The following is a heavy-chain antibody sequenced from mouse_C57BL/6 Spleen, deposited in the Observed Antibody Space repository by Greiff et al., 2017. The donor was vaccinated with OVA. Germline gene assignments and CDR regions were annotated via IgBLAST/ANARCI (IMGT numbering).Heavy chain of an antibody. J-gene: IGHJ4*01. CDR2: IWSDGST. D-gene: IGHD2-5*01. Sequence: VKLMESGPGLVAPSQSLSITCTVSGFSLTSYGVHWVRQPPGKGLEWLVVIWSDGSTTYNSALKSRLSISKDNSKSQVFLKMNSLQTDDTAMYYCGRHDDYSNFMDYWGQGTSVTVSS. CDR3: GRHDDYSNFMDY. V-gene: IGHV2-6-1*01. CDR1: GFSLTSYG.